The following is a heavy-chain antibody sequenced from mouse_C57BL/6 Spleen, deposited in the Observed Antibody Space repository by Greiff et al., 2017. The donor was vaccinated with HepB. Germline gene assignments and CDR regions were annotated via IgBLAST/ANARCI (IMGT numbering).Heavy chain of an antibody. CDR3: TSSGLRRRGFGY. J-gene: IGHJ3*01. Sequence: VQLKESGAELVRPGASVKLSCTASGFNIKDYYMHWVKQRPEQGLEWIGRIDPEDGDTEYAPKFQGKATMTADTSSNTAYLQLSSLTSEDTAVYYCTSSGLRRRGFGYWGQGTLVTVSA. CDR2: IDPEDGDT. V-gene: IGHV14-1*01. D-gene: IGHD2-4*01. CDR1: GFNIKDYY.